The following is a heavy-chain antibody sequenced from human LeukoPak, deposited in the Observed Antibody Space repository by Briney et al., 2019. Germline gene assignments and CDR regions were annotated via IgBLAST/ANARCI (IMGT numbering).Heavy chain of an antibody. CDR1: GFTFSSYS. CDR2: ISSSSSYI. J-gene: IGHJ4*02. CDR3: ARSGSSGWYECDY. Sequence: PGGSLRLSCAASGFTFSSYSMNWVRQAPGKGLEWVSSISSSSSYIYYADSVKGRFTISRDNAKNSLYLQMNSLRAEDTAVYYCARSGSSGWYECDYWGQGTLVTVSS. D-gene: IGHD6-19*01. V-gene: IGHV3-21*04.